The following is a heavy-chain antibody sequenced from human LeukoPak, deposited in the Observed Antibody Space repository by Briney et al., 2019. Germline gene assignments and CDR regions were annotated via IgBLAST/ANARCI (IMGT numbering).Heavy chain of an antibody. Sequence: ASVKVSCQVSGYTLTDLSIQWVRQAPGNGLEWMGRLHPEDGEELYAEKFQGGVTMTEDTAPDTSYMELSSLRSDDTAVYYCVTEMSHLRGFEYWGGGTLLSVSS. J-gene: IGHJ4*02. CDR2: LHPEDGEE. CDR3: VTEMSHLRGFEY. D-gene: IGHD4-17*01. CDR1: GYTLTDLS. V-gene: IGHV1-24*01.